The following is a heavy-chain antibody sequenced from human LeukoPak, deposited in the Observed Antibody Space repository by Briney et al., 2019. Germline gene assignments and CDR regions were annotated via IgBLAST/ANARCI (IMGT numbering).Heavy chain of an antibody. CDR1: GFTFSSYA. Sequence: WGSLRLSCAASGFTFSSYAMRWVRQPPGKGLEWLSSISGNGYTTYYADSVKGRFTVSRDNAKNTLYLQMNSLRAEDTAVYYCARAATLGYCSGGSCYGPNWFDPWGQGTLVTVSS. CDR2: ISGNGYTT. J-gene: IGHJ5*02. V-gene: IGHV3-23*01. D-gene: IGHD2-15*01. CDR3: ARAATLGYCSGGSCYGPNWFDP.